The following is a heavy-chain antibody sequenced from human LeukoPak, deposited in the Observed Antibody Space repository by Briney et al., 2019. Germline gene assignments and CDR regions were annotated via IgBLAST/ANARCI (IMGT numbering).Heavy chain of an antibody. CDR3: AKDRFYYDSSGYSYYFDY. CDR2: INPNSGGT. CDR1: GYTFTGYY. Sequence: ASVKVSCKASGYTFTGYYMHWVRQAPGQGLEWMGWINPNSGGTNYAQKFQGRVTMTRDTSISTAYMELSRLRSDDTAVYYCAKDRFYYDSSGYSYYFDYWGQGTLVTVSS. J-gene: IGHJ4*02. D-gene: IGHD3-22*01. V-gene: IGHV1-2*02.